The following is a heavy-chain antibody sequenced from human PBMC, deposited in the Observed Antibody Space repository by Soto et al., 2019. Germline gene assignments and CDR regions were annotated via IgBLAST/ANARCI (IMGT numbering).Heavy chain of an antibody. CDR3: AADPTNPSVSDY. CDR1: GFTFTSSA. V-gene: IGHV1-58*01. D-gene: IGHD2-8*01. Sequence: SVKVSCKASGFTFTSSAVQWVRQARGQRLEWIGWIVVGSGNTNYAQKFQERVTITRDMSTSTAYMELSSLRSEDTAVYYCAADPTNPSVSDYWGQGTLFTVSS. J-gene: IGHJ4*02. CDR2: IVVGSGNT.